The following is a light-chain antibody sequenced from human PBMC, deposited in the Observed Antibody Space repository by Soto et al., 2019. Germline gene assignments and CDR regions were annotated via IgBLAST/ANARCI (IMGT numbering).Light chain of an antibody. CDR3: QQSYSTPG. Sequence: DIQMTQSPSSLSASVGDRVTIPCRASQRISGFLNWYQQKPGKAPKLLIFATSNSQSGVPSRLSGSGSGTDFTLTIRSLQPEDFATYYCQQSYSTPGFGQGTKVDIK. CDR2: ATS. V-gene: IGKV1-39*01. CDR1: QRISGF. J-gene: IGKJ1*01.